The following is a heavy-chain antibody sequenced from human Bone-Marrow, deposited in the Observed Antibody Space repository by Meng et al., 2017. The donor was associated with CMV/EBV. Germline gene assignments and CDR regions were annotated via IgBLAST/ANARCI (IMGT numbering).Heavy chain of an antibody. CDR3: NTGGDCSHPNCSLRWNDHFDM. J-gene: IGHJ3*02. D-gene: IGHD2-2*01. Sequence: GEYLKISCKGSGFNFKTAFMTWVRQGPGKGLVWGGRLRSERDGGTVEYAAPVTGRFIISRDDSKNPLYLQMNNLNTEDTALYYCNTGGDCSHPNCSLRWNDHFDMWGQGTMVTVSS. V-gene: IGHV3-15*01. CDR2: LRSERDGGTV. CDR1: GFNFKTAF.